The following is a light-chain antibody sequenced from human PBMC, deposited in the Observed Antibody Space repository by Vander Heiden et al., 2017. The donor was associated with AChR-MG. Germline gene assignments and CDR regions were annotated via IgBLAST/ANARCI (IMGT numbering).Light chain of an antibody. CDR3: QQRSNWPLT. CDR1: QRVSSY. J-gene: IGKJ4*01. V-gene: IGKV3-11*01. CDR2: DAS. Sequence: EIVLTQPPATLSLSPGDRAPLSCWASQRVSSYLAWYQQKPGQAPRLLIYDASNRATGIPARFSGSGSGTDFTLTISSLEPEDFAVYYCQQRSNWPLTFGGGTKVEIK.